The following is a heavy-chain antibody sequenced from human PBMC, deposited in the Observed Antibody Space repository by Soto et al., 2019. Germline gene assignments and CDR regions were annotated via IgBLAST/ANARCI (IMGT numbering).Heavy chain of an antibody. D-gene: IGHD2-8*01. Sequence: VQLVESGGGLVQPGGSLRLSCAASGFTFSSYSMNWVRQAPGKGLEWVSYISSSSTTIYYADSVKGRFTISRDNAKNSLYLQMKSLRDEDTAVYYCASPLMVYAIGSDYWGQGTLVTVSS. J-gene: IGHJ4*02. CDR1: GFTFSSYS. V-gene: IGHV3-48*02. CDR3: ASPLMVYAIGSDY. CDR2: ISSSSTTI.